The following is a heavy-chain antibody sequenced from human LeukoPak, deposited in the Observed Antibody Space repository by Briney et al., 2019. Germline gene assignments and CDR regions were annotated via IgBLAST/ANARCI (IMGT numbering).Heavy chain of an antibody. CDR3: ARVVTATNYYYYYMDV. CDR2: IYYSGST. D-gene: IGHD2-21*02. V-gene: IGHV4-59*01. Sequence: SETLSLTCTVSGGSISSYYWSWIRQPPGKGLEWIGYIYYSGSTNYNPSLKSRVTISVDTSKNQFSLKLSSGTAADTAVYYCARVVTATNYYYYYMDVWGKGTTVTVSS. J-gene: IGHJ6*03. CDR1: GGSISSYY.